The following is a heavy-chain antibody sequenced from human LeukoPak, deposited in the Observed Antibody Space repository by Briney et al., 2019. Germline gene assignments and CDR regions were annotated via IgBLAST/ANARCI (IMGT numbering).Heavy chain of an antibody. CDR2: ISWNSGSI. J-gene: IGHJ4*02. D-gene: IGHD1-26*01. CDR3: AKSFSGSDLRGYFDY. V-gene: IGHV3-9*01. Sequence: GGSLRLSCAASGFTFDDYAMHWVRQAPGKGLEWVSGISWNSGSIGYADSVKGRFTISRDNAKNSLYLQMNSLRAEDTALYYCAKSFSGSDLRGYFDYWGQGTLVTVSS. CDR1: GFTFDDYA.